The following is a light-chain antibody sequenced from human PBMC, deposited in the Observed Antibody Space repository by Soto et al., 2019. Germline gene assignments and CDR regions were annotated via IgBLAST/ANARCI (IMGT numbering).Light chain of an antibody. V-gene: IGLV2-23*01. CDR2: EGN. Sequence: QSVLTQPASVSGSPGESITISCTGTSSDVGTYNLVTWYQQHPGRVPKLILYEGNKRPSGVSSRFSASKSGNTASLTISGLQAEDEADYFRCSYAPSRTLLFGGGTKLTVL. CDR1: SSDVGTYNL. CDR3: CSYAPSRTLL. J-gene: IGLJ2*01.